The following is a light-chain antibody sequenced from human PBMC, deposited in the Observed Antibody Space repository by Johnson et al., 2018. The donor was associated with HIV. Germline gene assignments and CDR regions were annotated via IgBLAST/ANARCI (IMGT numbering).Light chain of an antibody. Sequence: QSVLTQPPSVSAAPGQKVTISCSGSSSNIGNNSVSWYQQLPGTAPKLLIYDNNKRPSGIPDRFSGSKSGTSATLAITGLPTGDEAEYYCETWDSSLSTGYVFGTGTKVTVL. V-gene: IGLV1-51*01. J-gene: IGLJ1*01. CDR2: DNN. CDR3: ETWDSSLSTGYV. CDR1: SSNIGNNS.